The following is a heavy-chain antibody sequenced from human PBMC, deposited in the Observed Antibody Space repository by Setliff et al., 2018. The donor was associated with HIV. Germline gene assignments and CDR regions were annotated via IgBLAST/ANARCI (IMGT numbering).Heavy chain of an antibody. CDR2: IYTSGST. D-gene: IGHD1-1*01. J-gene: IGHJ6*02. Sequence: SETLSLTCTVSGGSISSGSYYWSWIRQPAGKGLEWIGRIYTSGSTNYNPSLKSRVTISVDTSKNQFSLKLSSVTAADTAVYYCARGGGDGYNYNYYYYGMDVWGQGTTVT. CDR1: GGSISSGSYY. V-gene: IGHV4-61*02. CDR3: ARGGGDGYNYNYYYYGMDV.